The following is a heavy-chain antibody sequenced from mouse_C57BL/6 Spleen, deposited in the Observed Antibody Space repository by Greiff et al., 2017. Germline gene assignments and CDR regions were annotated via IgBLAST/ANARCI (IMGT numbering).Heavy chain of an antibody. CDR2: IDPSDSYT. J-gene: IGHJ4*01. CDR1: GYTFTSYW. V-gene: IGHV1-59*01. D-gene: IGHD1-1*01. Sequence: VQLQQPGAELVRPGTSVKLSCKASGYTFTSYWMHWVKQRPGQGLEWIGVIDPSDSYTNYNQKFKGKATLTVDTSSSTAYMQLSSLTSEDSAVYYCARPTVVAPCYAMDYWGQGTSVTVSS. CDR3: ARPTVVAPCYAMDY.